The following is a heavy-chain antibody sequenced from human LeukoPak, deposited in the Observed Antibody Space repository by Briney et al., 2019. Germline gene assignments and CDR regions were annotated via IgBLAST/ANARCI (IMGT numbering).Heavy chain of an antibody. CDR1: GFTFSSYS. CDR3: ARVGIQLCVDY. V-gene: IGHV3-48*01. D-gene: IGHD5-18*01. Sequence: GGSLRLSCAASGFTFSSYSMNWVRQAPGKGLEWVSYVSSSSNTIYYADSVKGRFTISRDDAKNSLYLQMNSLRAEDTAVYYCARVGIQLCVDYWGQGTLVTVSS. J-gene: IGHJ4*02. CDR2: VSSSSNTI.